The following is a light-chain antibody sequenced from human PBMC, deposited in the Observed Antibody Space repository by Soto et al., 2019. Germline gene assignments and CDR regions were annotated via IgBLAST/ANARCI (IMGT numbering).Light chain of an antibody. Sequence: DIQMTQSPSSLSASVGDRVTITCRASQSISSYLNWYQQKPGKAPKLLIYAAFSLQSGVPSRFSGSVSCTDFTLTISILQPEDFATYYCQQSYSTPPYTFGQGTKLEIK. CDR1: QSISSY. CDR3: QQSYSTPPYT. J-gene: IGKJ2*01. CDR2: AAF. V-gene: IGKV1-39*01.